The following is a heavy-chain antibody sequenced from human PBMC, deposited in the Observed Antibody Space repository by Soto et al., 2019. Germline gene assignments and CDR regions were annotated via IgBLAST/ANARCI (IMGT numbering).Heavy chain of an antibody. D-gene: IGHD3-16*01. V-gene: IGHV3-23*01. Sequence: VGSLRLSCAASGFSFSNYAMNWIRQAPGKGLEWLSSFRANGPNAYYADSVKGRFTISRDRSKHTVYLQLNSLRVEDTAIYFCAKDLSSLGWLALGAPFDSWAQGTLVTVSS. CDR2: FRANGPNA. J-gene: IGHJ4*02. CDR3: AKDLSSLGWLALGAPFDS. CDR1: GFSFSNYA.